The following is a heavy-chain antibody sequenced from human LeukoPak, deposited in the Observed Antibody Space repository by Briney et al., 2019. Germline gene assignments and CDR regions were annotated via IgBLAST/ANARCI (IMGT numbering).Heavy chain of an antibody. CDR1: GFTFSDSY. Sequence: KARGSLRLSCAASGFTFSDSYMSGIRQVPGKELEWISYISSSGGTIYYADSVKGRFTISRDNSKNSLYLQMNSLRAEDTAVYYCAKEGGDWGEGYFDYWGQGTLVTVSS. CDR2: ISSSGGTI. J-gene: IGHJ4*02. D-gene: IGHD7-27*01. V-gene: IGHV3-11*01. CDR3: AKEGGDWGEGYFDY.